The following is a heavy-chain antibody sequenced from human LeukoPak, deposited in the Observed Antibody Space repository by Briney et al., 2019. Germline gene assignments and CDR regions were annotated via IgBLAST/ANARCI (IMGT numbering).Heavy chain of an antibody. CDR3: ARVRDHPGIAVGGIDY. CDR2: ISTSSIYI. CDR1: GFTFSSYG. D-gene: IGHD6-19*01. J-gene: IGHJ4*02. V-gene: IGHV3-21*01. Sequence: GGSLRLSCAASGFTFSSYGMHWVRQAPGKGLEWVSSISTSSIYIYYADSVKGRFTISRDNAKKSLYLQMNSLRVEDTAVYYCARVRDHPGIAVGGIDYWGQGTLVTVSS.